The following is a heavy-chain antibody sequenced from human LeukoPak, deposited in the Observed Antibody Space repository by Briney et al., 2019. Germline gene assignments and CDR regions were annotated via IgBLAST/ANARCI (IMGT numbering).Heavy chain of an antibody. CDR1: GFTFSSYW. CDR2: IKQDGSEK. CDR3: ARDGPMHPVQLEPYFDY. V-gene: IGHV3-7*01. D-gene: IGHD1-1*01. J-gene: IGHJ4*02. Sequence: GGSLRLSCAASGFTFSSYWMSWVRQAPGKGLEWVANIKQDGSEKYYVDSVKGRFTISRDNAKNSLYLQMNSLRAEDTAVYYCARDGPMHPVQLEPYFDYWGQGTLVTVSS.